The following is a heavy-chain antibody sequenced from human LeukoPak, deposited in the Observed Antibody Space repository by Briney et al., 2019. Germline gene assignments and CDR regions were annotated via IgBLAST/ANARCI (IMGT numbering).Heavy chain of an antibody. CDR3: ATGPRPAIVATIYFDY. J-gene: IGHJ4*02. Sequence: GRSLRLSCAASGFTFSSYAMHWVRQAPGKGLEWVSSISSSISYIYYADSVKGRFTISRDNAKNSLYLQMNSLRAEDTAVYDCATGPRPAIVATIYFDYWGQGTLVTASS. CDR2: ISSSISYI. V-gene: IGHV3-21*01. D-gene: IGHD5-12*01. CDR1: GFTFSSYA.